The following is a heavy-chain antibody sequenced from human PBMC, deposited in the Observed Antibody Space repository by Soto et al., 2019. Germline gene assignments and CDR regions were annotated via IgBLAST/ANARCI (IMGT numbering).Heavy chain of an antibody. D-gene: IGHD3-3*01. J-gene: IGHJ4*02. CDR2: ISGSGGST. CDR3: ARTPYDFWSTGQFYFDH. Sequence: PWGSLRLSCAASGFTFSSYAMSWVRQAPGKGLEWVSAISGSGGSTYYADSVKGRFTISRDNSKNTLYLQMNSLRAEDTAVYYCARTPYDFWSTGQFYFDHWGKGEMVTVSA. V-gene: IGHV3-23*01. CDR1: GFTFSSYA.